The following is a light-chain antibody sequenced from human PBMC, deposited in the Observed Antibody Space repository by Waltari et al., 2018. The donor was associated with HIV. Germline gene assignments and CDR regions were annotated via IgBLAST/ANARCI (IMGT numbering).Light chain of an antibody. CDR1: RSNTAAGSF. CDR3: QSYDRSLSASV. V-gene: IGLV1-40*01. CDR2: SDI. J-gene: IGLJ3*02. Sequence: QSVLTQPPSVSGVPGQRVTISCTGSRSNTAAGSFLPWYQQLPGTAPTLLIYSDINRPSGVPDRFSGTKSGNSASLAITGLQAEDEADYYCQSYDRSLSASVFGGGTKLTVL.